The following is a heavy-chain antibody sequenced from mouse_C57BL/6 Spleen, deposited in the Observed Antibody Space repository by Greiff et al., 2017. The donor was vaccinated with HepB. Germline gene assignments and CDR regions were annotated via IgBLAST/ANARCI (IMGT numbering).Heavy chain of an antibody. V-gene: IGHV5-9*01. D-gene: IGHD1-2*01. Sequence: EVKLMESGGGLVKPGGSLKLSCAASGFTFSSYTMSWVRQTPEKRLEWVATISGGGGNTYYPDSVKGRFTISRDNAKNTLYLQMSSLRSEDTALYYCAREGRAGSYWYFDVWGTGTTVTVSS. CDR2: ISGGGGNT. CDR1: GFTFSSYT. J-gene: IGHJ1*03. CDR3: AREGRAGSYWYFDV.